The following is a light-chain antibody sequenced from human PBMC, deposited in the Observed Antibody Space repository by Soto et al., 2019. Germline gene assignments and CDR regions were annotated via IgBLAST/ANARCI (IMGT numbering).Light chain of an antibody. CDR3: QQYGSSPRFT. CDR1: QSVSSSY. J-gene: IGKJ3*01. Sequence: EIVLTQSPGTLSLSPGERATLSCRASQSVSSSYLAWYQQNPGQAPRLLIYGASSRATGIPDRFSGSGSGTDFTLIISRLAPEDFAVYYCQQYGSSPRFTFGPGTKVDIK. V-gene: IGKV3-20*01. CDR2: GAS.